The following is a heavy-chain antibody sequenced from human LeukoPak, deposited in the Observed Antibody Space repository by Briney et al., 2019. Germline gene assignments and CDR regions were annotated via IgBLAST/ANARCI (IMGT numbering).Heavy chain of an antibody. J-gene: IGHJ6*03. D-gene: IGHD3-10*01. CDR3: ARAEGSGPIVDLYYYYMDV. V-gene: IGHV1-69*02. CDR1: GGTFSSYT. CDR2: IIPILGIA. Sequence: SVKASCKASGGTFSSYTISWVRQAPGQGLEWMGRIIPILGIANYAQKFQGRVTITADKSTSTAYMELSSLRSEDTAVYYCARAEGSGPIVDLYYYYMDVWGKGTTVTVSS.